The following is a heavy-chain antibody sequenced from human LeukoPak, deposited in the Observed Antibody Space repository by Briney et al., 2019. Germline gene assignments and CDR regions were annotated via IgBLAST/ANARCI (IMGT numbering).Heavy chain of an antibody. CDR3: ARASIAAADTVWFDP. J-gene: IGHJ5*02. Sequence: PSETLSLTCTVSGGSTSSYYWSWIRQPAGKGLEWIGRIYTSGSTNYNPSLKSRVSISVDKSKNQFSLKLSSVTAADTAVYYCARASIAAADTVWFDPWGQGTLVTVSS. CDR1: GGSTSSYY. CDR2: IYTSGST. D-gene: IGHD6-13*01. V-gene: IGHV4-4*07.